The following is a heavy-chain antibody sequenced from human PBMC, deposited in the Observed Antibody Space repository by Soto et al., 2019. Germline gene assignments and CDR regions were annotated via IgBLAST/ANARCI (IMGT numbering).Heavy chain of an antibody. V-gene: IGHV3-7*01. CDR2: IKQDGSDK. J-gene: IGHJ4*02. D-gene: IGHD4-17*01. CDR3: LRYGGLGYGVYPY. Sequence: GGSLRLSCAASGFTFSRYWMSWVRQAPGEGLEWVANIKQDGSDKKYVDSVKGRFTISRDNAKNSLYLQMKSLRVEDTAVYYCLRYGGLGYGVYPYWSRGTLDIGSA. CDR1: GFTFSRYW.